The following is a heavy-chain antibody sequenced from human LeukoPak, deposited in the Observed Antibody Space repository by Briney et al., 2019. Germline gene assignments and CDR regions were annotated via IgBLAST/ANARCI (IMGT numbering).Heavy chain of an antibody. CDR2: ISSSGTYI. J-gene: IGHJ3*02. Sequence: GGSLRLSCAASGFSFSNCSMNWVRQAPGKGLEWVSSISSSGTYIYYADSLEGRFAISRDNVRNSLYLQMKSLRAEDTAVYYCAGDYEGNLAFDIWGQGTMVTVSS. D-gene: IGHD4-23*01. CDR1: GFSFSNCS. CDR3: AGDYEGNLAFDI. V-gene: IGHV3-21*01.